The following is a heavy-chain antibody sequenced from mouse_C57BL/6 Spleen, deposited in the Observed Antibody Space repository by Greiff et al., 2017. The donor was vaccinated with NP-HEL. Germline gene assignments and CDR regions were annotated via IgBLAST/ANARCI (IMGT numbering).Heavy chain of an antibody. CDR1: GYTFTDYN. J-gene: IGHJ2*01. Sequence: EVQLQQPGPELVKPGASVKMSCKASGYTFTDYNMHWVKQSHGKSLEWIGYINPNNGGTSYNQKFKGKATLTVNKSSSTAYMELRSLTSEDSAVYYCARPHYYGSYYFDYWGQGTTLTVSS. CDR3: ARPHYYGSYYFDY. V-gene: IGHV1-22*01. CDR2: INPNNGGT. D-gene: IGHD1-1*01.